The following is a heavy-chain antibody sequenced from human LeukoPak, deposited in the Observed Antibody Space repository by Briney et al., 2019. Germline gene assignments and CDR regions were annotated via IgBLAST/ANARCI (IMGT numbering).Heavy chain of an antibody. CDR2: IKQDGSEK. V-gene: IGHV3-7*01. CDR1: GFTFSSYW. J-gene: IGHJ3*02. D-gene: IGHD6-13*01. Sequence: GGSPRLSCAASGFTFSSYWMSWVRQAPGKGLEWVANIKQDGSEKYYVDSVKGRFTISRDNAKNSLYLQMNSLRAEDTAVYYCARALAAAGNLDAFDIWGQGTMVTVSP. CDR3: ARALAAAGNLDAFDI.